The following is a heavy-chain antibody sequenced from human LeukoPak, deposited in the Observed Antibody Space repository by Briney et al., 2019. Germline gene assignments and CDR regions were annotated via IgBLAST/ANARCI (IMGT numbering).Heavy chain of an antibody. CDR1: GFIFTDYG. Sequence: RGSLRLSCAASGFIFTDYGMHWVRQAPGKGLEWLTFIRYDGSDKYYADSVKGRFTISRDNSENTLYLQMNSLTSEDTAVYYCAKEGTASKPSDLDXWGQGXLVTVS. V-gene: IGHV3-30*02. CDR2: IRYDGSDK. CDR3: AKEGTASKPSDLDX. J-gene: IGHJ5*02. D-gene: IGHD1/OR15-1a*01.